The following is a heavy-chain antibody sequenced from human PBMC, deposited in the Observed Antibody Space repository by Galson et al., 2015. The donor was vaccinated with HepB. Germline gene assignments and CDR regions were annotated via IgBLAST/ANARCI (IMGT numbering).Heavy chain of an antibody. CDR1: GFTFSSYA. D-gene: IGHD3-3*01. V-gene: IGHV3-23*01. Sequence: SLRLSCAASGFTFSSYAMSWVRQAPGKGLEWVSAISGSGGSTYYADSVKGRLTISRDNSKNTLYLQMNSLRAEDTAVYYCAKSRRVRFLEWLLAFDYWGQGTLVTVSS. J-gene: IGHJ4*02. CDR3: AKSRRVRFLEWLLAFDY. CDR2: ISGSGGST.